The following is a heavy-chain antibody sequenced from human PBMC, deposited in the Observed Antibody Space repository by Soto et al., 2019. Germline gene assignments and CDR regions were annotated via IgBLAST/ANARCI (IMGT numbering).Heavy chain of an antibody. Sequence: PGGSLRLSCAASGFTFSSYAMSWVRQAPGKGLEWVSAISGSGGTTYYADSVKGRFTISRDNAKNTLYLQMNSLRAEDTAVYYCAREVPYYHYGMDVWGQGTTVTVSS. V-gene: IGHV3-23*01. CDR1: GFTFSSYA. CDR3: AREVPYYHYGMDV. CDR2: ISGSGGTT. J-gene: IGHJ6*02.